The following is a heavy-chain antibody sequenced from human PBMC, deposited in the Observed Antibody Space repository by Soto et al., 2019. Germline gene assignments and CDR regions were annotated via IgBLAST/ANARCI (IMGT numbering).Heavy chain of an antibody. CDR2: ISSDASRI. V-gene: IGHV3-74*03. CDR3: ARVSSLHTGVGVALVN. D-gene: IGHD6-6*01. J-gene: IGHJ4*02. CDR1: GFSFSKYT. Sequence: EVQLVESGGGLVQPRGSLRLSCAASGFSFSKYTMHWVRQAPGKGLVWVSRISSDASRITYADSVKGRFTISRDNAKNTLNLQMNSLRAEDTAVYYCARVSSLHTGVGVALVNWGQGSLVTVSS.